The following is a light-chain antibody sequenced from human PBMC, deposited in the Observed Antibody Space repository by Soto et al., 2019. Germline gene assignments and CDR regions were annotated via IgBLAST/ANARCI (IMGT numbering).Light chain of an antibody. V-gene: IGKV3-15*01. J-gene: IGKJ1*01. CDR2: GAS. CDR3: QQYNNWRT. Sequence: RGERATLSCRASQSVSSNLAWYQQKPGQAPRLLIYGASTRATGIPARFSGSGSGTEFTLTISSLQSEDFAVYYCQQYNNWRTFGQGTKVDNK. CDR1: QSVSSN.